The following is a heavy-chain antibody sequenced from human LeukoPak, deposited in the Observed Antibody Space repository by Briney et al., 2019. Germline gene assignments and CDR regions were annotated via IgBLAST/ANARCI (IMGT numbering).Heavy chain of an antibody. CDR1: GYSFTGYY. J-gene: IGHJ5*02. Sequence: ASVKVSCKASGYSFTGYYMHWVRQAPGQGLEWMGWISASNGDTNYAQKVQDRVIMTTDTSTSTAFMELRSLRSDDTAVYYCARDWYCSGGTCYDRFDPWGQGTLVTVSS. V-gene: IGHV1-18*04. CDR3: ARDWYCSGGTCYDRFDP. CDR2: ISASNGDT. D-gene: IGHD2-15*01.